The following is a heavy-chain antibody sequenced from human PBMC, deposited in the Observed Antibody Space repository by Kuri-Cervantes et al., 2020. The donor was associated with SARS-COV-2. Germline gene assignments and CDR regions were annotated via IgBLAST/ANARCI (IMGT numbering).Heavy chain of an antibody. J-gene: IGHJ5*02. D-gene: IGHD3-3*01. CDR2: ISYDGSNK. CDR1: GFTFSSYG. CDR3: AKDAQPQIVLRFLEWLFRSPFDP. Sequence: LSLTCAASGFTFSSYGMHWVRQAPGKGLEWVAVISYDGSNKYYADSVKGRFTIPRDNSKNTLYLQMNSLRAEDTAVYYCAKDAQPQIVLRFLEWLFRSPFDPWGQGTLVTVSS. V-gene: IGHV3-30*18.